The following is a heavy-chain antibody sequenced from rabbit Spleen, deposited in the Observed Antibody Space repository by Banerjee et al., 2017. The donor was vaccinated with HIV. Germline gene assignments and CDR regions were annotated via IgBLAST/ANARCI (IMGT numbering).Heavy chain of an antibody. CDR3: ARDSGKSSRLTDHLNL. V-gene: IGHV1S45*01. CDR2: IDAGSSGIT. CDR1: GFAFSSYG. D-gene: IGHD1-1*01. Sequence: QEQLVESGGGLVQPGGSLKLSCKASGFAFSSYGVSWVRQAPGKGLEWIGCIDAGSSGITYYASWVKGRFTISKTSSTTVTLRMTNLTGADTATYFCARDSGKSSRLTDHLNLWGPGTLVTVS. J-gene: IGHJ4*01.